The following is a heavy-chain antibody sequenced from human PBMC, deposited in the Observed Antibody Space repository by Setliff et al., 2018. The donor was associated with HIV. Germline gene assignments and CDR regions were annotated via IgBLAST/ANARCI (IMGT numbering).Heavy chain of an antibody. D-gene: IGHD2-21*02. V-gene: IGHV4-34*01. Sequence: ETLSLTCGLNAVPFGNYYWNWIRQSPERGLEWIVELNHYGHLNYNPSLRNRVTVSVDTSKPQFSLRMSSVTAADTAVYYCAITTVGVTTEMYWGQGTLVTVSS. CDR2: LNHYGHL. CDR3: AITTVGVTTEMY. CDR1: AVPFGNYY. J-gene: IGHJ4*02.